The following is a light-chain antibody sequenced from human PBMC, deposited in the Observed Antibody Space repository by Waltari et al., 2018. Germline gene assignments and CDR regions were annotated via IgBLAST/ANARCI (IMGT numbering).Light chain of an antibody. J-gene: IGLJ3*02. CDR1: SGHTNYA. V-gene: IGLV4-69*01. CDR3: QTWGTGTVV. CDR2: LRRDGRP. Sequence: LVLTQSPSASASVGASVKLSCTLSSGHTNYAIAWPQQQPGKGPRFLMKLRRDGRPNKGDGIPDRFSGSSSGAERYLTISSLQSEDEADYYCQTWGTGTVVFGGGTKLTVL.